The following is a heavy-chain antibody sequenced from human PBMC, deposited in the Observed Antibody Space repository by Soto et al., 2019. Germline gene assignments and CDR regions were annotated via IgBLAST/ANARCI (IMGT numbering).Heavy chain of an antibody. J-gene: IGHJ4*02. V-gene: IGHV3-33*01. CDR2: IWYDGSNK. D-gene: IGHD4-17*01. CDR3: ARGVDYGGNGFDY. Sequence: QVQLVESGGGVVQPGRSLRLSCAASGFTFSSYGRHWVRQAPGKGLEWVAVIWYDGSNKYYADSVKGRFTISRDNSKNTLYLQRNSLRAEATAVYYCARGVDYGGNGFDYWGQGTLVTVSS. CDR1: GFTFSSYG.